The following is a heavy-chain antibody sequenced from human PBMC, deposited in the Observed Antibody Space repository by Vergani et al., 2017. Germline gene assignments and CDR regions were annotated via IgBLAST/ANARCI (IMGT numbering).Heavy chain of an antibody. CDR1: AYIFKNYY. CDR2: LNPTTGHT. Sequence: VQLVQSGAEVRKPGASVTVSCTASAYIFKNYYIHWLRQAPGQAFEWMGILNPTTGHTTSAQKFMGRVDMTRDPSTDTSTRTVQMTLSSLRSEDTAVYYCARSIGYCAGATCRAYYFDQWGQGTRVTVSS. V-gene: IGHV1-46*02. CDR3: ARSIGYCAGATCRAYYFDQ. J-gene: IGHJ5*02. D-gene: IGHD2-21*01.